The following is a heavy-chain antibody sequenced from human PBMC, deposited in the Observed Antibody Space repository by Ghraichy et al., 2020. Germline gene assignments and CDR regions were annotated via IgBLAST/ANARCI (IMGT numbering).Heavy chain of an antibody. CDR1: GFTFSNAW. J-gene: IGHJ4*02. CDR3: TTPNYYDSSGYYNRIDY. V-gene: IGHV3-15*01. D-gene: IGHD3-22*01. Sequence: GGSLRLSCAASGFTFSNAWMSWVRQAPGKGLEWVGRIKSKTDGGTTDYAAPVKGRFTISRDDSKNTLYLQMNSLKTEDTAVYYCTTPNYYDSSGYYNRIDYWGQGTLVTVSS. CDR2: IKSKTDGGTT.